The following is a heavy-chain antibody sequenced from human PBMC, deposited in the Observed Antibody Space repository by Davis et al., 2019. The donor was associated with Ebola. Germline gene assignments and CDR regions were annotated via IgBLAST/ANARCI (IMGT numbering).Heavy chain of an antibody. D-gene: IGHD3-3*01. CDR2: INPNSGDT. J-gene: IGHJ4*02. Sequence: ASVKVSCKASGYTFIGHYLHLVRQAPGQGLEWMGWINPNSGDTKFLQNFQGRVTVTRDTSISTVYMELSRLRSDDTAVYYCARGSSFWGGYLMAYFEYWGQGTVVTV. CDR3: ARGSSFWGGYLMAYFEY. V-gene: IGHV1-2*02. CDR1: GYTFIGHY.